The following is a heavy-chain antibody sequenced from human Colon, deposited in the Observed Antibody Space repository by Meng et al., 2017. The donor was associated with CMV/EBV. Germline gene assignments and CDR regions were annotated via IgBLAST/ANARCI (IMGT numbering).Heavy chain of an antibody. CDR2: ISGSTGYT. J-gene: IGHJ4*02. CDR3: ARGRPNWSWVLDY. V-gene: IGHV1-18*01. Sequence: QVQLVHSEAEVKEPGASVLASCRSSGYTFTSYGINWVRQAPGQGLEWMGWISGSTGYTNRAQKFQGRVTMTTDTSTSTAYLALTSLTSNDTAVYYCARGRPNWSWVLDYWGQGTLVTVSS. D-gene: IGHD2-8*02. CDR1: GYTFTSYG.